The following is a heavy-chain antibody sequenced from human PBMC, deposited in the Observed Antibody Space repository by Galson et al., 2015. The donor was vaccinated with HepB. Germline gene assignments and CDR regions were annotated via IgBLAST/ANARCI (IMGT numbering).Heavy chain of an antibody. CDR1: GFSLSTSGVG. CDR2: IYWDDDK. CDR3: AHGGGGFSEGRAFDI. D-gene: IGHD3-16*01. V-gene: IGHV2-5*02. J-gene: IGHJ3*02. Sequence: PALVKPTQTLTLTCTFSGFSLSTSGVGVGWIRQPPGKALEWLALIYWDDDKRYSPSLKSRLTITKDTSKNQVVLTMTNMDPVDTATYYSAHGGGGFSEGRAFDIWGQGTMVTVSS.